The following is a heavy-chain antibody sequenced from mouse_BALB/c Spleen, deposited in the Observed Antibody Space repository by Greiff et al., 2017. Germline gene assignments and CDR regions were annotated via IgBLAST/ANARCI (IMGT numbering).Heavy chain of an antibody. CDR3: ASIYYGYDY. J-gene: IGHJ2*01. D-gene: IGHD2-2*01. V-gene: IGHV3-6*02. CDR1: GYSITSGYY. Sequence: DVKLVESGPGLVKPSQSLSLTCSVTGYSITSGYYWNWIRQFPGNKLEWMGYISYDGSNNYNPSLKNRISITRDTSKNQFFLKLNSVTTEDTATYYCASIYYGYDYWGQGTTLTVSS. CDR2: ISYDGSN.